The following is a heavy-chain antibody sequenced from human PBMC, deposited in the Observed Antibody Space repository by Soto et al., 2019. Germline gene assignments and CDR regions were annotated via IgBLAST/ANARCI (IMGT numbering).Heavy chain of an antibody. CDR2: TNPNSGGT. D-gene: IGHD3-3*01. CDR1: GYTFTGYY. CDR3: AREWSGDHNLDAFDI. V-gene: IGHV1-2*02. J-gene: IGHJ3*02. Sequence: ASLKVSCKPTGYTFTGYYMHWVRQAPGQGLEWMGWTNPNSGGTNYAQKFQGRVTMTMDTSISTAYLELRRLRSDDTAVYYCAREWSGDHNLDAFDIWGQGTMVTVSS.